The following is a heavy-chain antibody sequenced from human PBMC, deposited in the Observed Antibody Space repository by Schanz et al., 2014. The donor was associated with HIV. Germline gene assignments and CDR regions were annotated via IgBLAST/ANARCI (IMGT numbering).Heavy chain of an antibody. J-gene: IGHJ5*02. V-gene: IGHV3-30*18. CDR2: MSYDGIRK. Sequence: VQLLESGGGLVQPGGSLRLSCAVSGFTITSYGMSWVRQAPGKGLEWVAVMSYDGIRKNYADSVKGRFTISRDNPKNTLNLQMKSLRAEDTAVYYCAKDKSRHTYSSSSRFDPWGQGTLVTVSS. CDR3: AKDKSRHTYSSSSRFDP. D-gene: IGHD6-13*01. CDR1: GFTITSYG.